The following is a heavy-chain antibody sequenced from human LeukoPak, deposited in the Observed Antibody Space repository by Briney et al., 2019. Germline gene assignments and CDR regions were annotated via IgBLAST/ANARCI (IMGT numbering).Heavy chain of an antibody. D-gene: IGHD4-17*01. CDR3: AKDREDYGDYGVLDF. Sequence: PGGSLRLSCAVSGFSFTNFWMSWVRQAPGRGLEWVSGISGSGASTYYADSVKGRFTISRDNSKNTLYLQMNSLRAEDTAVYYCAKDREDYGDYGVLDFWGQGTLVTVSS. CDR1: GFSFTNFW. CDR2: ISGSGAST. J-gene: IGHJ4*02. V-gene: IGHV3-23*01.